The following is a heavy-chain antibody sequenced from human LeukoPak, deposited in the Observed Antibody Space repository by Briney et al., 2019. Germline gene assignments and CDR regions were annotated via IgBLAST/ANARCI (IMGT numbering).Heavy chain of an antibody. V-gene: IGHV4-4*07. D-gene: IGHD6-19*01. Sequence: SETLSLTCSVSGGSISRYYWSWIRQPAGRGLEWIGRIYTSGSTDYNPSLKSRVTMSVDTSKNQFSPKLNSVTAADTAVYYCARDPSYSSGWYDYWGQGTLVTVSS. CDR1: GGSISRYY. CDR3: ARDPSYSSGWYDY. J-gene: IGHJ4*02. CDR2: IYTSGST.